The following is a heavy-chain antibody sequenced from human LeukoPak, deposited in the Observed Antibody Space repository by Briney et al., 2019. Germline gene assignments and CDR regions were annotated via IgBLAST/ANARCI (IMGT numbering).Heavy chain of an antibody. D-gene: IGHD2-2*01. Sequence: SETLSLTCTVGGGSLSGHYWGWIRQPPGKGLELVGHIYYTGTTFYNPSLNSRVTITLDTSRNQFSLRLTSVIAADTAVYYCARFSWGCSTASCYLTNRGQGALVTVSS. V-gene: IGHV4-59*11. CDR2: IYYTGTT. CDR1: GGSLSGHY. J-gene: IGHJ4*02. CDR3: ARFSWGCSTASCYLTN.